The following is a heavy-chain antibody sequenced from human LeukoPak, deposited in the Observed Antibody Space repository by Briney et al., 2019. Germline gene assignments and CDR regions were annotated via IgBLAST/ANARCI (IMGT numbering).Heavy chain of an antibody. J-gene: IGHJ4*02. D-gene: IGHD3-10*01. V-gene: IGHV1-18*01. CDR2: ISAYNGNT. CDR1: GGTFSSYA. Sequence: ASVKVSCKASGGTFSSYAISWVRQAPGQGLAWMGWISAYNGNTNYAQKLQGRVTMTTDTSTSTAYMELRSLRSDDTAVYYCARYGSGLREPPDYWGQGTLVTVSS. CDR3: ARYGSGLREPPDY.